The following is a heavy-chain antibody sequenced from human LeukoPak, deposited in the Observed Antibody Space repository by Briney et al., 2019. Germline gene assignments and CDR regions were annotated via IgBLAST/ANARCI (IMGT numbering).Heavy chain of an antibody. J-gene: IGHJ4*02. V-gene: IGHV4-39*01. CDR2: IYYSGST. CDR1: GGSISSSSYY. CDR3: ARHIVVVPAAYFDY. D-gene: IGHD2-2*01. Sequence: PSETLSLTCTVSGGSISSSSYYWGWIRQPPGKGLEWIGSIYYSGSTYYNPSLKSRVTISVDTSKNQFSLKLSSVTAADTAVYYCARHIVVVPAAYFDYWGQGTLVTVSS.